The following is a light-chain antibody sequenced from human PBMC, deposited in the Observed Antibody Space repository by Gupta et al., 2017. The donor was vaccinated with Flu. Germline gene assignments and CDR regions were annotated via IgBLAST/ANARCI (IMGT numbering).Light chain of an antibody. V-gene: IGKV1-39*01. CDR2: DAS. J-gene: IGKJ4*01. Sequence: PSAPSASNGDRVTITCRPSQGIDTTVNWYRHQPGKAPELLIYDASTLRSGVPSRFIGGRSETEFTLTITKVIHEDFATYYCQQCYLDPLTFGGGTTVQIK. CDR3: QQCYLDPLT. CDR1: QGIDTT.